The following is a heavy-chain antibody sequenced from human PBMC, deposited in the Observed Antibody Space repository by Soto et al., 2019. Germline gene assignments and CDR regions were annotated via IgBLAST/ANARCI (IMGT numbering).Heavy chain of an antibody. CDR2: IYHSGST. CDR1: GGSISSGGYS. Sequence: QLQLQESGSGLVKPSQTLSLTCAVSGGSISSGGYSWSWIRQPPGKGLEWIGYIYHSGSTYYNPSLKSRVTISVDRSKNQFSLKLSSVTAADTAVYYCARDIGLQSGSDFYFDYWGQGTLVTVSS. D-gene: IGHD1-26*01. V-gene: IGHV4-30-2*01. J-gene: IGHJ4*02. CDR3: ARDIGLQSGSDFYFDY.